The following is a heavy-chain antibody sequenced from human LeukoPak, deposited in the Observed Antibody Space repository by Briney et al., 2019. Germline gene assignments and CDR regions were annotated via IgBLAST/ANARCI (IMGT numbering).Heavy chain of an antibody. D-gene: IGHD5-12*01. CDR1: GFTFCSYG. J-gene: IGHJ5*02. V-gene: IGHV3-33*01. CDR3: ARDRGSNWFDP. Sequence: GRSLRLSCAASGFTFCSYGMHWVRQAPGKGLEWVAVIWYDGSNKYYADSVKGRFTISRDNSKNTLYLQMNSLRTEDTAVYYCARDRGSNWFDPWGQGTLVTVSS. CDR2: IWYDGSNK.